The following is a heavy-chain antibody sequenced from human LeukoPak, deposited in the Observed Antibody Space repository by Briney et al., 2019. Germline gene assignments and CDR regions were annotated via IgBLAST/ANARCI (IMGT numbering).Heavy chain of an antibody. Sequence: GSLRLSCAVYGESFSGYYWNYIRQPPGKGLEWIGEISHSGSTNYNPSLKSRVTISVDTSKNQFSLNLSSVTAADTAVYYCARRSKRGSTTPRVIDYWGQGTLVTVSS. V-gene: IGHV4-34*01. CDR1: GESFSGYY. CDR2: ISHSGST. CDR3: ARRSKRGSTTPRVIDY. D-gene: IGHD6-13*01. J-gene: IGHJ4*02.